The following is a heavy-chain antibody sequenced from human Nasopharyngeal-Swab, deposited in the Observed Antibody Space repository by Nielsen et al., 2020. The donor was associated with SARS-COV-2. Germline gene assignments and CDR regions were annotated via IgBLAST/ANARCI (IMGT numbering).Heavy chain of an antibody. CDR1: GGSFSGYY. CDR3: ARGGVAAAGTDY. D-gene: IGHD6-13*01. J-gene: IGHJ4*02. CDR2: INHSGST. V-gene: IGHV4-34*01. Sequence: SETLSLTCAVYGGSFSGYYWSWIRQPPGKGLEWIGEINHSGSTNYNPSLKSRVTISVDTSKNQFYLKLSSVTAADTAVYYCARGGVAAAGTDYWGQGTLVTVSS.